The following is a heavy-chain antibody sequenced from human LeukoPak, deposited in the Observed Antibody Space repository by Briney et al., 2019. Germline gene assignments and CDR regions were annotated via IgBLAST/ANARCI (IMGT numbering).Heavy chain of an antibody. CDR3: ARDFGERRVPNAFDI. J-gene: IGHJ3*02. Sequence: GGSLRLSCAASGFTFSSYSMNWVRQAPGKGLEWVSYISSSSSTIYYADSVRGRFTISRDNAKNSLYLQMNSLRAEDTAVYYCARDFGERRVPNAFDIWGQGTMVTVSS. V-gene: IGHV3-48*01. CDR2: ISSSSSTI. CDR1: GFTFSSYS. D-gene: IGHD3-10*01.